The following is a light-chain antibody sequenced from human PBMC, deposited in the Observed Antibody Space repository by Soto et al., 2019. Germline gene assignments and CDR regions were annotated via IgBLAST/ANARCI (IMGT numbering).Light chain of an antibody. CDR3: MQALQNIT. Sequence: DIVMTQSPLSLPVTPGEPASISCRSSQSLLHSNGYNYLDWYLQKPGQSPQLLIYLGSNRASGVPDRFCGSGSGTDFTLKISRVEAEDVGVYYCMQALQNITFGPGTKVDIK. CDR1: QSLLHSNGYNY. J-gene: IGKJ3*01. V-gene: IGKV2-28*01. CDR2: LGS.